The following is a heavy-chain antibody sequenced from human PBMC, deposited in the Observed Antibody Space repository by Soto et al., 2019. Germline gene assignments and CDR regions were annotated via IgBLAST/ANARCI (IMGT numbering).Heavy chain of an antibody. V-gene: IGHV4-4*07. CDR1: GDSISSYF. J-gene: IGHJ5*02. CDR2: VHTSGST. Sequence: SETLSLTCTVSGDSISSYFWSWIRQPAGKGLEWIGRVHTSGSTTYNPSPKSRVTMSVDTSKSQFSLKLTSVTAADTAVYYCAREKPVASTGWLVPLGQGTLVTVSS. CDR3: AREKPVASTGWLVP. D-gene: IGHD6-19*01.